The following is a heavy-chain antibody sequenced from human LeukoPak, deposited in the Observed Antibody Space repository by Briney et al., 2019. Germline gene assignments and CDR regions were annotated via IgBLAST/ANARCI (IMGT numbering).Heavy chain of an antibody. D-gene: IGHD3-10*01. V-gene: IGHV3-49*03. J-gene: IGHJ5*02. CDR1: GVTFGDYA. CDR2: VRTKTHGGAP. CDR3: ARVNFRDYRGYTWFEP. Sequence: GGSLRLSCKGSGVTFGDYAVTWFRQAPGKGLEWVGFVRTKTHGGAPETAASVKGRFYVSRDDSEGIAYLQMTSLRTEDTAMYYCARVNFRDYRGYTWFEPWAREPWSPSPQ.